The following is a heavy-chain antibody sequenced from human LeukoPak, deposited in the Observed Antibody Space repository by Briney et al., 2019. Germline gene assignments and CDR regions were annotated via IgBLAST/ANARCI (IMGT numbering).Heavy chain of an antibody. CDR1: GGTFSSYA. V-gene: IGHV1-69*06. CDR3: ASGRSRWLQSPYYFDY. Sequence: SVKVSCKASGGTFSSYAISWVRQAPGQGLEWMGGIIPIFGTANYAQKFQGRVTITADKSTSTAYMELSSLRSEDTAVYYCASGRSRWLQSPYYFDYWGQGTLVTVSS. CDR2: IIPIFGTA. D-gene: IGHD5-24*01. J-gene: IGHJ4*02.